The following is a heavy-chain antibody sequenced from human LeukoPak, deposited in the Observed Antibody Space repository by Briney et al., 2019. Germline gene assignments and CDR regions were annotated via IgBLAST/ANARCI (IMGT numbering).Heavy chain of an antibody. D-gene: IGHD2-8*01. V-gene: IGHV4-59*01. CDR2: IYYSGST. CDR1: GGSISSYY. Sequence: PSETLSLTCTVSGGSISSYYWSWIRQPPGKGLEWTGYIYYSGSTNYNPSLKSRVTISVDTSKNQFSLKLSSVTAADTAVYYCARSRYCTNGVCYRAFDYWGQGTLVTVSS. CDR3: ARSRYCTNGVCYRAFDY. J-gene: IGHJ4*02.